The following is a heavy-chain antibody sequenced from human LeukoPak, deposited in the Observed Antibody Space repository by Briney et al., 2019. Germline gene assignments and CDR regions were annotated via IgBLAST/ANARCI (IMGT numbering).Heavy chain of an antibody. V-gene: IGHV4-30-2*01. CDR2: IYHSGST. CDR1: GGSVSSGGYY. CDR3: ARVSPPGYTLGY. J-gene: IGHJ4*02. D-gene: IGHD5-18*01. Sequence: PSQTLSLTCTVSGGSVSSGGYYWSWIRQPPGKGLEWIGYIYHSGSTYYNPSLKSRVTISVDRSKNQFSLKLSSVTAADTAVYYCARVSPPGYTLGYWGQGTLVTVSS.